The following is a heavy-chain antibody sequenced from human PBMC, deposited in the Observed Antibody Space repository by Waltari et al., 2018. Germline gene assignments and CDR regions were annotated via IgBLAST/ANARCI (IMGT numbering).Heavy chain of an antibody. Sequence: QMQLQESGPGLVRPSETLSLTSTIFGASIRGSNWWTWVRQAPGKGLEWIGEFHHSGTTDANPSLKSRLALSVEESKNQIYLKLTSVTAADTGTYYCARSNGGLLDDWGQGTLVTVSS. CDR3: ARSNGGLLDD. CDR2: FHHSGTT. V-gene: IGHV4-4*02. D-gene: IGHD2-8*01. J-gene: IGHJ4*02. CDR1: GASIRGSNW.